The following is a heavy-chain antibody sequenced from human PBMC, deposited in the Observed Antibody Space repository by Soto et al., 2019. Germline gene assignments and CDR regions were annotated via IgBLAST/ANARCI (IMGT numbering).Heavy chain of an antibody. V-gene: IGHV3-30*18. CDR2: ISYDGNNK. CDR3: AKGGRGTYYYYYGMDV. D-gene: IGHD1-1*01. CDR1: GFTFSGYG. J-gene: IGHJ6*02. Sequence: QVQLVESGGGVVQPGRSLRLSCAASGFTFSGYGMHWVRQAPGKGLEWVAVISYDGNNKDYADSVKGRFTISRDNSKNTLYLQMNSLRAEDTAVYYCAKGGRGTYYYYYGMDVWGQGTTVTVSS.